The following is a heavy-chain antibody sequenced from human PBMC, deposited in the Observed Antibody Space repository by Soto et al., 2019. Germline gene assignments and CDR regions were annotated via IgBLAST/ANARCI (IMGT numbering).Heavy chain of an antibody. J-gene: IGHJ5*02. V-gene: IGHV3-23*01. CDR1: GFSFSSYA. CDR3: AKDETSSLCSTTRCSPNWFDP. Sequence: PGGSLGLSCAASGFSFSSYAMRWVRQAPGKGPEWVSAISGSGGSTYYAASVKGRFTISRDNSKNTLYLQMNSLRAEDTAVYYCAKDETSSLCSTTRCSPNWFDPWGQGTLVTVSS. CDR2: ISGSGGST. D-gene: IGHD2-2*01.